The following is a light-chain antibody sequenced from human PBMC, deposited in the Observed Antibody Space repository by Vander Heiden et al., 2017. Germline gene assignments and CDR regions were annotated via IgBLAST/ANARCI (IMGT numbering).Light chain of an antibody. V-gene: IGLV8-61*01. Sequence: QTVVTQEPSLPVSPAGTVTLICGLSSRSVSRSHYPRWHPPTPVPAPRTLIYHKNPRSSWVPDRFSCSIRGNKAALTITGGQADDESDYYCVRSMGIGSWVFGGGTKLTVL. CDR3: VRSMGIGSWV. CDR2: HKN. CDR1: SRSVSRSHY. J-gene: IGLJ3*02.